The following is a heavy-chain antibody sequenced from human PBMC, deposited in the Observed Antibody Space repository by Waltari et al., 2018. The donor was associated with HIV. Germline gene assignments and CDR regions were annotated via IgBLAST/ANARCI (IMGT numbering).Heavy chain of an antibody. CDR3: VRSHAGPYEYYIRDV. CDR2: TYYRSKWYH. V-gene: IGHV6-1*01. Sequence: HLQQSGPGLVKPSQTLSLTCAISGDRVSSNNATWNWIRQSPSRGLEWLGRTYYRSKWYHDYAVSMKSRITINPDTSKNQFSLQVNSVTPEDTAVYYCVRSHAGPYEYYIRDVWGQGTTVTVSS. D-gene: IGHD5-12*01. CDR1: GDRVSSNNAT. J-gene: IGHJ6*02.